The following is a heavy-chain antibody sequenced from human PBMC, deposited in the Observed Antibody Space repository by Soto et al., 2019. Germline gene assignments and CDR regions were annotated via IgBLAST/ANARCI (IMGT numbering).Heavy chain of an antibody. CDR1: GGSISSGDYY. CDR2: IYYSGST. V-gene: IGHV4-30-4*01. D-gene: IGHD4-17*01. CDR3: ARATTTDYGGNRPYRFDP. Sequence: PSETLSLTCTVSGGSISSGDYYWSWIRQPPGKGLEWIGYIYYSGSTYYNPPLKSRVTISVDTSKNQFSLKLSSVTAADTAVYYCARATTTDYGGNRPYRFDPWGQGTLVTSPQ. J-gene: IGHJ5*02.